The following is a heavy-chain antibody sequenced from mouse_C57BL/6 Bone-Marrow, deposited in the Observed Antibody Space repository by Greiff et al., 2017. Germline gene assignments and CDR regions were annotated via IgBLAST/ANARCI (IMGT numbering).Heavy chain of an antibody. J-gene: IGHJ1*03. CDR1: GYTFTSYG. D-gene: IGHD1-1*01. CDR2: IYPRSGNT. V-gene: IGHV1-81*01. CDR3: ARNYGSSHWYFDV. Sequence: QVQLQQSGAELARPGASVKLSCKASGYTFTSYGISWVKQRTGQGLEWIGEIYPRSGNTYYNEKFKGKATLTADKSSSTAYMALRSLTSDDSAVYFCARNYGSSHWYFDVWGTGTTVTVSS.